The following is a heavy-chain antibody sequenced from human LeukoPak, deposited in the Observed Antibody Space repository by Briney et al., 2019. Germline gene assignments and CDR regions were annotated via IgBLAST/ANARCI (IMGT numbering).Heavy chain of an antibody. V-gene: IGHV4-59*01. CDR1: GGSISSYY. Sequence: SETLSLTCTVSGGSISSYYWSWIRQPPGKGLEWIGYIYYSGSTNYNPSLKSRVTISVDTSKNQFSLKLSSVTAADTAVYYCARGERLDSSSWYKAASWFDPWGQGTLVTVSS. CDR2: IYYSGST. J-gene: IGHJ5*02. CDR3: ARGERLDSSSWYKAASWFDP. D-gene: IGHD6-13*01.